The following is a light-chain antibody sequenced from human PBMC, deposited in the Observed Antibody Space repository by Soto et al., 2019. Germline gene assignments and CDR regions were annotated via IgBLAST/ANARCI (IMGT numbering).Light chain of an antibody. Sequence: EIVLTQSPGTLSLSPGERATLSSSASQTISSTSLAWYQQKPGQAPRLLIYGAFTRATGVPDRFSGSESGTDFTLSISRLEPEDFVVYYCQQYGSSPFTFGQGTRLENK. J-gene: IGKJ5*01. V-gene: IGKV3-20*01. CDR1: QTISSTS. CDR2: GAF. CDR3: QQYGSSPFT.